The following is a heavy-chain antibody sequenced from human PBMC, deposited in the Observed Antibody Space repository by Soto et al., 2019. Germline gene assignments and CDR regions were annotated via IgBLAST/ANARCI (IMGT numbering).Heavy chain of an antibody. Sequence: PGGSLRLSCAASGFTFSSYAMSWVRQAPGKGLEWASSISGSGGSTYYADSVKGRFTISRDNSKNTLYLQMNSLRAEDTAVYYWSKDHGRTATYDWGQGTLVTVSS. CDR2: ISGSGGST. V-gene: IGHV3-23*01. CDR3: SKDHGRTATYD. CDR1: GFTFSSYA. J-gene: IGHJ4*02.